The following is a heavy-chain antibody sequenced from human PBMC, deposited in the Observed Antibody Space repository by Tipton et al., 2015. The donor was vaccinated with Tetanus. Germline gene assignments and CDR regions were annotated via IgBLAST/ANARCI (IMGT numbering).Heavy chain of an antibody. J-gene: IGHJ4*02. CDR2: ITNNPNSYTT. V-gene: IGHV3-72*01. D-gene: IGHD3-16*01. Sequence: PLRLSCEASGFTFSDHYMDWVRQAPGKGLESVARITNNPNSYTTSYAASVRGRFTTSRDDSENSVYLQMNGLKTEDTAIYYCADLGAGNDFWGQGTLVAVSS. CDR1: GFTFSDHY. CDR3: ADLGAGNDF.